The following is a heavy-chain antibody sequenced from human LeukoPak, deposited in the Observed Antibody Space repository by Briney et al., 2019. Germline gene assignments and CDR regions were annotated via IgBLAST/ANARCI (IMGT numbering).Heavy chain of an antibody. Sequence: SGGSLRLSCAASGFTFSSYGMHWVRQAPGKGLEWVAFIRYDGSNKYYADSVKGRFTISRDNSKNTLYLQMNSLRAEDTAVYYCAKGLYYYGSGSHLDYWGQGTLVTVSS. J-gene: IGHJ4*02. V-gene: IGHV3-30*02. CDR2: IRYDGSNK. D-gene: IGHD3-10*01. CDR3: AKGLYYYGSGSHLDY. CDR1: GFTFSSYG.